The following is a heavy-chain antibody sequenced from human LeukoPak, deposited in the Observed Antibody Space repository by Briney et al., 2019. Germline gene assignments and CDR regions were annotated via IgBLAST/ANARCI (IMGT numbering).Heavy chain of an antibody. CDR2: INHSGST. D-gene: IGHD3-9*01. J-gene: IGHJ4*02. CDR3: ARGREYYDILTGPKDGYYFDY. Sequence: SETLSLTCAVYGGSFSGYYWSWIRQPPGKGLEWIGEINHSGSTNYNPSLKSRVTILVDTSKNQFSLKLSSVTAADTAVYYCARGREYYDILTGPKDGYYFDYWGQGTLVTVSS. CDR1: GGSFSGYY. V-gene: IGHV4-34*01.